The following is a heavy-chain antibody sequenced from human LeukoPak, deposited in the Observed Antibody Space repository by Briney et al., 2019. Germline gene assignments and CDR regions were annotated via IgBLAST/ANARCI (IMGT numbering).Heavy chain of an antibody. V-gene: IGHV3-30*02. CDR1: GFTFSSYG. J-gene: IGHJ6*03. Sequence: PGGSLRLSCAASGFTFSSYGMHWVRQAPGKGLEWVAFIRYDGSNKYYADSVKGRFTISRDNSKNTQYLQMNSLRAKDTAVYYCAKDLRSSSSPYYDYYMDVWGKGTTVTVSS. CDR3: AKDLRSSSSPYYDYYMDV. CDR2: IRYDGSNK. D-gene: IGHD6-6*01.